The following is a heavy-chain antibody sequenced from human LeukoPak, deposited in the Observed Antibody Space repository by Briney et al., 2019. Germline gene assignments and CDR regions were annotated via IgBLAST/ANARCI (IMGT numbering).Heavy chain of an antibody. CDR1: GGSISSYY. CDR2: IYYSGST. V-gene: IGHV4-59*01. J-gene: IGHJ5*02. Sequence: KPSETLSLTCTVSGGSISSYYWSWIRQPPGKGLEWIGYIYYSGSTNYNPSLKSRVTISVDTSKNQFSLKLSSVTAADTAVYYCARDRTDYYDSSGYYYRNWFDPWGQGTLVTVSS. CDR3: ARDRTDYYDSSGYYYRNWFDP. D-gene: IGHD3-22*01.